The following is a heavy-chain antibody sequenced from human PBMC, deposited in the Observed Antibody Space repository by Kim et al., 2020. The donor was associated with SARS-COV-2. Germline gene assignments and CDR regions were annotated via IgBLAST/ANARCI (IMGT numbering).Heavy chain of an antibody. J-gene: IGHJ4*02. Sequence: GHTYTNPSLKSRVTISVDTAKNQFTLKLSSVTAADTAVYYCACHRGGIDYWGQGTLVTVSS. CDR2: GHT. CDR3: ACHRGGIDY. D-gene: IGHD3-10*01. V-gene: IGHV4-30-2*05.